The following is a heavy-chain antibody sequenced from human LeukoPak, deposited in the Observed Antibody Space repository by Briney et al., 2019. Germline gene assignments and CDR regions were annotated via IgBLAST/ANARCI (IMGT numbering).Heavy chain of an antibody. V-gene: IGHV3-21*01. CDR3: ARASEYSSSSSYYYMDV. CDR1: GFTFSSYS. CDR2: ISSSSSYI. Sequence: GGSLRLSCAASGFTFSSYSMNWVRQAPGKGLEWVSSISSSSSYIYYADSVKGRFTISRDNAKNSLYLQMSSLRAEDTAVYYCARASEYSSSSSYYYMDVWGKGTTVTVSS. D-gene: IGHD6-6*01. J-gene: IGHJ6*03.